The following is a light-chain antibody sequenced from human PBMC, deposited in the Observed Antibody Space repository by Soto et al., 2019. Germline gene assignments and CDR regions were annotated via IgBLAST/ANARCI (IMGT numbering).Light chain of an antibody. J-gene: IGKJ1*01. V-gene: IGKV1-5*01. CDR3: LQDHDDSWT. CDR1: QSISNR. CDR2: DAS. Sequence: GEGVTITCRASQSISNRLAWYQQRPGKAPKYLIYDASTLDSGAPSRFSGSGSGTEFTLTVSSLQPEDFATYYCLQDHDDSWTFGQGTKVDIK.